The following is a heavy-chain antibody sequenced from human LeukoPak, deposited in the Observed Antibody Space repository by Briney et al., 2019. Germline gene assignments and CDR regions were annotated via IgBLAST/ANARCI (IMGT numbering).Heavy chain of an antibody. J-gene: IGHJ4*02. CDR2: MNPNSGNT. CDR1: GYTFTSYD. V-gene: IGHV1-8*01. D-gene: IGHD2-2*01. CDR3: ARGECPLYCTTTSCYEFDY. Sequence: ASVKVSCKASGYTFTSYDINWVRQATGQGLEWMGWMNPNSGNTGYAQNFQGRVTMTRNTSISTAFLELSSLRSDDTAVYYCARGECPLYCTTTSCYEFDYWGQGTLVTVSS.